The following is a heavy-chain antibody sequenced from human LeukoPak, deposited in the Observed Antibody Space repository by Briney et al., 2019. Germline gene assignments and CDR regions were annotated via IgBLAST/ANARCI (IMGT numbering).Heavy chain of an antibody. V-gene: IGHV4-34*01. J-gene: IGHJ4*02. CDR3: ARLTQRNRLYNILTGPVAVYFDY. Sequence: PSETLSLTCAVYGGSFSGYYWSWLRQPPGKGLGWSGEINQSGSTNYNPSLKRRVTISLDKSKNQFSLKLSPSTAADPAVYYCARLTQRNRLYNILTGPVAVYFDYWGQGTLGTASS. D-gene: IGHD3-9*01. CDR2: INQSGST. CDR1: GGSFSGYY.